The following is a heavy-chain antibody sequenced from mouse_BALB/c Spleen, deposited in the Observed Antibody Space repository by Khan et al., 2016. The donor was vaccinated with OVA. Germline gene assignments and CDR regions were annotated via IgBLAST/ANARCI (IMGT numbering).Heavy chain of an antibody. CDR3: ARGRGTAPFAY. D-gene: IGHD1-2*01. J-gene: IGHJ3*01. V-gene: IGHV5-15*02. Sequence: EVELVESGGGLVQPGGSRKLSCAASGFTFSDYGMAWVRQAPGKGPEWVAFISDLAYSIYYADTVTGRFTISRENVKNILDLEVSSLRSEDTAMYYCARGRGTAPFAYWGQGTLVTVSA. CDR1: GFTFSDYG. CDR2: ISDLAYSI.